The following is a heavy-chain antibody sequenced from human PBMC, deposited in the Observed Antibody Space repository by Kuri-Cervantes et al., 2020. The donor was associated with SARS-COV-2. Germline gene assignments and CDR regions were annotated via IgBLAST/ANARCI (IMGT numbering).Heavy chain of an antibody. V-gene: IGHV3-33*08. CDR1: GFTFSSYG. J-gene: IGHJ4*02. Sequence: GGSLRLSCAASGFTFSSYGMHWVRQAPGKGLEWVAVIWYGGSNKYYADSVKGRFTISRDNSKNTLYLQMNSLRAEDTAVYYCTRGSIAGRRGIFDFWGQGTLVTVSS. CDR2: IWYGGSNK. CDR3: TRGSIAGRRGIFDF. D-gene: IGHD6-6*01.